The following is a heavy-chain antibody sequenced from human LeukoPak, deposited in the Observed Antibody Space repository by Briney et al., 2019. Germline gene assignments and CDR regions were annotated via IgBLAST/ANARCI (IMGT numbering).Heavy chain of an antibody. CDR3: AREVESSTRYNWFDP. J-gene: IGHJ5*02. Sequence: SCKASGYTFSDYYMSWIRQAPGKGLEWVSYISSSGSTIYYAGSVKGRFTISRDNAKNSLYLQMNSLRAEDTAVYYCAREVESSTRYNWFDPWGQGTLVTVSS. CDR1: GYTFSDYY. D-gene: IGHD5-24*01. CDR2: ISSSGSTI. V-gene: IGHV3-11*01.